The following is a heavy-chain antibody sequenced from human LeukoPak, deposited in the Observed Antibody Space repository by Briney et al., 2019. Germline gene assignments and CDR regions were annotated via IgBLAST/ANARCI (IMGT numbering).Heavy chain of an antibody. V-gene: IGHV1-69*04. CDR2: IIPILGIA. Sequence: ASVKVSCKASGGTFSSYAISWVRQAPGQGLEWMGRIIPILGIANYAQKFQGRVTITADKSTSTAYMELSSLRSGDTAVYYCARALSSGWPNWFDPWGQGTLVTVSS. J-gene: IGHJ5*02. CDR1: GGTFSSYA. CDR3: ARALSSGWPNWFDP. D-gene: IGHD6-19*01.